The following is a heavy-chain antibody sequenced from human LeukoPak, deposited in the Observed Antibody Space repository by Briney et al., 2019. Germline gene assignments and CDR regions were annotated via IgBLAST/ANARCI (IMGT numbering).Heavy chain of an antibody. CDR3: AKDGFDYYDSSGYYYFDY. D-gene: IGHD3-22*01. Sequence: GGSLRLSCAASGFTFSSYGMHWVRQAPGKGLEWVSGISTSGGGIYYADSVKGRFTISRDNSKNTLYLQMHSLRAEDTAVYYCAKDGFDYYDSSGYYYFDYWGQGTLVTVSS. V-gene: IGHV3-23*01. CDR1: GFTFSSYG. CDR2: ISTSGGGI. J-gene: IGHJ4*02.